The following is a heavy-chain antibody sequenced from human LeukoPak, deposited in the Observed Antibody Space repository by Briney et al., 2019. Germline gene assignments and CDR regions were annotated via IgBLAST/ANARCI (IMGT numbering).Heavy chain of an antibody. CDR2: ISAYNGNT. V-gene: IGHV1-18*01. Sequence: ASVKVSCKSSGYTFTSYGIIWVRQAPGQGLEWMGWISAYNGNTNYAQKLQGRVTMTTDTSTSTAYMELRSLRSDDTAVYYCAREIAAAGTGNWFDPWGQGTLVTVSS. CDR3: AREIAAAGTGNWFDP. J-gene: IGHJ5*02. D-gene: IGHD6-13*01. CDR1: GYTFTSYG.